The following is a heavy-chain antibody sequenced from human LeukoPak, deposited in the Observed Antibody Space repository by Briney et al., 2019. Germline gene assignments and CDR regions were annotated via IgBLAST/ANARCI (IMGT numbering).Heavy chain of an antibody. Sequence: GGSLRLSCAASGFTFSSHGMSWVRQAPGKGLEWVSSISSSSSYIDYADSVKGRFTISRDNAKNSLYLQMNSLRAEDTAVYYCARADRWPKTLLGYWGQGTLVTVSS. D-gene: IGHD2-15*01. J-gene: IGHJ4*02. CDR2: ISSSSSYI. CDR1: GFTFSSHG. V-gene: IGHV3-21*01. CDR3: ARADRWPKTLLGY.